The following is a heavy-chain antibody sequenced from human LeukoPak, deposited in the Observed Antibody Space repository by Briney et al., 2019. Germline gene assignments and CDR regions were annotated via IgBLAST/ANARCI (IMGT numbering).Heavy chain of an antibody. CDR1: GYSFTSYW. Sequence: GESLKISCKGSGYSFTSYWIGWVRQMPGKGLEWMGIIYPGDSDTRYSPSFQGQVTISADKSISTAYLQWSSLKASDTAMFYCARFAVVIGNRSTDDAFDIWGQGTMVIVSS. D-gene: IGHD3-3*01. J-gene: IGHJ3*02. CDR3: ARFAVVIGNRSTDDAFDI. V-gene: IGHV5-51*01. CDR2: IYPGDSDT.